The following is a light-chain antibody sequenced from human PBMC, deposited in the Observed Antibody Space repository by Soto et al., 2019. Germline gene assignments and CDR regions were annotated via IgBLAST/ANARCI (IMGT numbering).Light chain of an antibody. Sequence: QAVVTQEPSLTVSPGGTVTLTCGSSTGAVTSGHYPYWFQQKPGQAPRTLIYDTSDKHSWTPARFSGSLLGGKAALTLSGAQPEDEAEYYCLLSYSRARAGVVFGGGTKVTVL. J-gene: IGLJ2*01. CDR3: LLSYSRARAGVV. V-gene: IGLV7-46*01. CDR2: DTS. CDR1: TGAVTSGHY.